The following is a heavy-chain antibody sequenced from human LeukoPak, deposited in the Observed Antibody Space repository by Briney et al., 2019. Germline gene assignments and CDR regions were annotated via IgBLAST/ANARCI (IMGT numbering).Heavy chain of an antibody. CDR1: GGSFSGYY. V-gene: IGHV4-34*01. CDR3: ARGEEYHDSSGYHLDC. J-gene: IGHJ4*02. CDR2: INHSGSA. D-gene: IGHD3-22*01. Sequence: SETLSLTCAVYGGSFSGYYWSWIRQPPGKGLEWIGEINHSGSANYNPSLKSRVTISVDTSKNQFSLKLSSVTAADTAVYYCARGEEYHDSSGYHLDCWGQGTLVTVSS.